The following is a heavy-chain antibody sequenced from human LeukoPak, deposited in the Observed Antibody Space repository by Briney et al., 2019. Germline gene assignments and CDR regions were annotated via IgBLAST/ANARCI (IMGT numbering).Heavy chain of an antibody. J-gene: IGHJ1*01. V-gene: IGHV1-2*02. CDR2: INPNSGGT. D-gene: IGHD3-22*01. CDR3: ARDGVGYYDSSGYYYFQR. Sequence: ASVKVSCKASGYTFTGYYMHWVRQAPGQGLEWMGWINPNSGGTNYAQKFQGRVTMTRDTSISTAYMELSRLRSDDTAVYYCARDGVGYYDSSGYYYFQRWGQGTLVTVSS. CDR1: GYTFTGYY.